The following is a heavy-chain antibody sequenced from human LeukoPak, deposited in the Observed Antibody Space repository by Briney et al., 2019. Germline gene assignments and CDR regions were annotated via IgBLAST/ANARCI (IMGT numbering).Heavy chain of an antibody. CDR3: ARVMGIAVANDY. Sequence: ASVKVSCKASGYTFTSYDINWVRQATGQGLEWMGWMNPNSGNTGYAQKFQVRVTMTRNTSISTAYMELSSLRSEDAAVYYCARVMGIAVANDYWGQGTLVTVSS. CDR2: MNPNSGNT. CDR1: GYTFTSYD. J-gene: IGHJ4*02. V-gene: IGHV1-8*01. D-gene: IGHD6-19*01.